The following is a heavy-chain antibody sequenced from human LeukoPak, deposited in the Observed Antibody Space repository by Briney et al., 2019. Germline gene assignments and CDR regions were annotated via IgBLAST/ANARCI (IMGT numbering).Heavy chain of an antibody. V-gene: IGHV4-59*08. CDR1: GGSITSYY. Sequence: PSETLSLTCTVSGGSITSYYWSWIRQPPGKGLEWIGYIYYSGSTNYNPSLESRVTISVDTSKNQFSLRLSSVTAADTAVYYCARLAGAWLSPFDYWGQGTLVTASS. D-gene: IGHD3-22*01. J-gene: IGHJ4*02. CDR2: IYYSGST. CDR3: ARLAGAWLSPFDY.